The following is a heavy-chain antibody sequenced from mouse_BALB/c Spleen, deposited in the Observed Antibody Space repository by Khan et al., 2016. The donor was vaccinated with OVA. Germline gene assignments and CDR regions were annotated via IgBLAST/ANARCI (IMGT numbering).Heavy chain of an antibody. J-gene: IGHJ2*01. CDR1: GYSFTSYW. V-gene: IGHV1-5*01. D-gene: IGHD2-4*01. CDR3: TSAYDSYYFDY. Sequence: VQLQQSGTVLARPGASVKMSCKASGYSFTSYWIHWVKQRPGQGLEWIGAIYPGISDTRYNQKFKGKAKLTAVTSASTAYMALSRLTNDDSAVYYCTSAYDSYYFDYWGQGTTLTVSS. CDR2: IYPGISDT.